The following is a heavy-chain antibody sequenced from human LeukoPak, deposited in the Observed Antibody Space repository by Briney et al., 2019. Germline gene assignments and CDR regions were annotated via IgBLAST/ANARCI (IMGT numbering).Heavy chain of an antibody. Sequence: GGSLRLSCAASGFTVSSNYMSWVRQAPGKGLEWVSVIYSGGSTYYADSVKGRFTISRDNSKNTLYLQMNSLRAEDTAVYYCAREGMARGVFYDYWGQGTLVTVSS. D-gene: IGHD3-10*01. J-gene: IGHJ4*02. CDR3: AREGMARGVFYDY. V-gene: IGHV3-53*01. CDR1: GFTVSSNY. CDR2: IYSGGST.